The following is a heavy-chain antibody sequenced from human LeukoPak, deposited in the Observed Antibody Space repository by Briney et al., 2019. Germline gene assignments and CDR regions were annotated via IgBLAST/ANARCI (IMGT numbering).Heavy chain of an antibody. V-gene: IGHV1-46*01. J-gene: IGHJ6*02. D-gene: IGHD4-17*01. CDR3: ARVGTVTRHSQGMDV. CDR1: GYTFTSYY. CDR2: INPSGGST. Sequence: ASVKVSCKASGYTFTSYYMHWVRQAPGQGLEWMGIINPSGGSTSYAQKFQGRVTMTRDTSTSTVYMELSSLRSEDTAVYYCARVGTVTRHSQGMDVWGQGTTVTVSS.